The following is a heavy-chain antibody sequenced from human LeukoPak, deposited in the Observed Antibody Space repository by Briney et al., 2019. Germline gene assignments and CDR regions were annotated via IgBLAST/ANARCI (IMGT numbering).Heavy chain of an antibody. V-gene: IGHV4-59*01. CDR2: IYYSGST. J-gene: IGHJ4*02. CDR3: ARRFGRGNFDY. Sequence: SETLPLTCTVSGGSISSYYWSWIRQPPGKGLEGIGYIYYSGSTNYNPSLKSRVTISVDTSKNQFSLKLSSVTAADTAVYYCARRFGRGNFDYWGQGTLVTVSS. D-gene: IGHD3-16*01. CDR1: GGSISSYY.